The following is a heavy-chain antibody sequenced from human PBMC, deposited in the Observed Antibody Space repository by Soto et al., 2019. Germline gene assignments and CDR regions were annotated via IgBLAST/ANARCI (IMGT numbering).Heavy chain of an antibody. V-gene: IGHV4-39*01. J-gene: IGHJ3*02. CDR3: ASRLVTIFGVVTRDDAFDI. D-gene: IGHD3-3*01. Sequence: LQLQESGPGLVKPSETLSLTCTVSGGSISSSSYYWGWIRQPPGKGLEWIGTIYYSGSTYYNPSLKSRVTISVDTSKNQFSLKLSSVTAADTAVYYCASRLVTIFGVVTRDDAFDIWGQGTMVTVSS. CDR1: GGSISSSSYY. CDR2: IYYSGST.